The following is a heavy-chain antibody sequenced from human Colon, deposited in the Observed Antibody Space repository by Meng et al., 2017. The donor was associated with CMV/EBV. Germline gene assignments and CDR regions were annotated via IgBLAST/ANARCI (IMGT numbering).Heavy chain of an antibody. CDR1: GFRVSIKY. CDR3: ARDSPHAWD. D-gene: IGHD3-16*01. J-gene: IGHJ4*02. V-gene: IGHV3-53*01. Sequence: LPLVEAGRGLARHGGSLGLSCAASGFRVSIKYLSWVRQASGKGLECVSVIYIEDSTYYADSVEGRFTMSRDNSRNTVYLQMNSLRAEDTAVYYCARDSPHAWDWGQGTLVTVSS. CDR2: IYIEDST.